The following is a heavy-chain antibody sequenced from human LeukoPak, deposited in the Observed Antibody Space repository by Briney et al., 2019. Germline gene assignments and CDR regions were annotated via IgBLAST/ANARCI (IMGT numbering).Heavy chain of an antibody. V-gene: IGHV3-23*01. CDR2: ISGSGGST. CDR3: AKGLIAAVGIFDY. J-gene: IGHJ4*02. Sequence: GGSLRLSCAASGFTFSSYAMSWVRQAPGKGLEWVSAISGSGGSTYYADSVKGRFTISRDNSKNTLYLQMNGLRAEDTAVYYCAKGLIAAVGIFDYWGQGTLVTVSS. CDR1: GFTFSSYA. D-gene: IGHD6-13*01.